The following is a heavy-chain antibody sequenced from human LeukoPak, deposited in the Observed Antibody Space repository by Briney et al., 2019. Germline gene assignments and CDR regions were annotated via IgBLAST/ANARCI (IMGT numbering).Heavy chain of an antibody. CDR2: ISAHNGNT. CDR3: ARATQLERRYYYYYMDV. D-gene: IGHD1-1*01. CDR1: GYTFTSCG. V-gene: IGHV1-18*01. J-gene: IGHJ6*03. Sequence: ASVKVSCTASGYTFTSCGISWVREAPGQGLEWMRWISAHNGNTNSAQKLQGRVTMTTDTSTSTAYMELRSLRSKDTAVYYCARATQLERRYYYYYMDVWGKGTTVTVSS.